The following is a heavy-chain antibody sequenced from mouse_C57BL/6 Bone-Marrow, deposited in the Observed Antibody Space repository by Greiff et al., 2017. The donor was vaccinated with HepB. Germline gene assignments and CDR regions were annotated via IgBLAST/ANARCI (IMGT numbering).Heavy chain of an antibody. V-gene: IGHV3-6*01. D-gene: IGHD4-1*01. CDR2: ISYDGSN. Sequence: EVKLMESGPGLVKPSQSLSLTCSVTGYSITSGYYWNWIRQFPGNKLEWMGYISYDGSNNYNPSLKNRISITRDTSKNQVFLKLNSVTTEDTATYYCAREEGRTGTDFDYWGQGTTLTVSS. CDR3: AREEGRTGTDFDY. CDR1: GYSITSGYY. J-gene: IGHJ2*01.